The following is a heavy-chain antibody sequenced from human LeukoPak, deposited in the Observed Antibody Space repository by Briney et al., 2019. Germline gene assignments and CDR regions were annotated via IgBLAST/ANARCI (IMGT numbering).Heavy chain of an antibody. V-gene: IGHV3-23*01. CDR2: ISGSGNST. CDR3: AKSYYYDSSGYYTVFFDY. D-gene: IGHD3-22*01. J-gene: IGHJ4*02. CDR1: GFTFSSYG. Sequence: PGGSLRLSCAAPGFTFSSYGMSWVRQAPGKGLEWVSAISGSGNSTDYADSVKGRFTISRDNSKNTLYVQMNSLRAEDTAVYYCAKSYYYDSSGYYTVFFDYWGQGTLVTVSS.